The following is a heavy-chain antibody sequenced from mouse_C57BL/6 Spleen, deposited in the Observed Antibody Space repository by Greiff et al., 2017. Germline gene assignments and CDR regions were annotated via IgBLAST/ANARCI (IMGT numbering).Heavy chain of an antibody. CDR2: INPSSGYT. V-gene: IGHV1-7*01. CDR3: ARGDYDYLAWFAY. Sequence: VQLQQSGAELAKPGASVKLSCKASGYTFTSYWMHWVKQRPGQGLEWIGYINPSSGYTKYNQKFKDKAKLTADKSSSTAYMQLSSLTYEDSAVYYCARGDYDYLAWFAYWGQGTLVTVSA. J-gene: IGHJ3*01. D-gene: IGHD2-4*01. CDR1: GYTFTSYW.